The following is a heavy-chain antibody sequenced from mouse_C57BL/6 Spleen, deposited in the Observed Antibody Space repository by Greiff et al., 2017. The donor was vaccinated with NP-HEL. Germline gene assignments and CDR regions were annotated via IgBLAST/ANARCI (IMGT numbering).Heavy chain of an antibody. CDR1: GYTFTSYW. J-gene: IGHJ3*01. CDR3: AKGGVKRIWFAY. Sequence: VQLQQPGAELVKPGASVKLSCKASGYTFTSYWMHWVKQRPGQGLEWIGMIHPNSGSTNYNEKFKSKATLTVDKSSSTAYMQLSSLTSEDSAVYYCAKGGVKRIWFAYWGQGTLVTVSA. V-gene: IGHV1-64*01. CDR2: IHPNSGST. D-gene: IGHD2-2*01.